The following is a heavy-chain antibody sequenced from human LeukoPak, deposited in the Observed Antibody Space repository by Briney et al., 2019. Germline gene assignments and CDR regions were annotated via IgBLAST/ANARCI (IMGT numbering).Heavy chain of an antibody. J-gene: IGHJ4*02. Sequence: SETLSLTCAVYGGSFSGYNWSWIRQPPGKGLEWIGEINHSGSTNYNPSLKSRVTISVDTSKNQFSLKLSSVTAADTAVYYCARQWSWGVTDYWGQGTLVTVSS. V-gene: IGHV4-34*01. CDR3: ARQWSWGVTDY. D-gene: IGHD2-8*01. CDR2: INHSGST. CDR1: GGSFSGYN.